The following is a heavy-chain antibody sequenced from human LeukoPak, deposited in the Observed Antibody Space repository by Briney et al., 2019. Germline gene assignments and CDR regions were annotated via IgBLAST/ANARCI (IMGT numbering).Heavy chain of an antibody. CDR3: AKDVGVQLWLYFDY. J-gene: IGHJ4*02. Sequence: PGGSLRLSCAASGFTFSSYAMSWVRQAPGEGLEWVSAISGSGGSTYYADSVKGRFTISRDNSKNTLYLQMNSLRAEDTAVYYCAKDVGVQLWLYFDYWGQGTLVTVSS. D-gene: IGHD5-18*01. V-gene: IGHV3-23*01. CDR2: ISGSGGST. CDR1: GFTFSSYA.